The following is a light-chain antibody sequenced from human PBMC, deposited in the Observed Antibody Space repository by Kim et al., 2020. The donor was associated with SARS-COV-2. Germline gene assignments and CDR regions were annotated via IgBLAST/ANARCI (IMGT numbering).Light chain of an antibody. CDR1: SITSYY. J-gene: IGLJ2*01. V-gene: IGLV3-19*01. CDR3: NSQDSSGNVV. Sequence: VALGQTVRITCQGDSITSYYASWYQQKPGQAPVLVIYGKNNRPSGIPDRFSGSTSGNTASLTITGAQAEDEADYYCNSQDSSGNVVFGGGTQLTVL. CDR2: GKN.